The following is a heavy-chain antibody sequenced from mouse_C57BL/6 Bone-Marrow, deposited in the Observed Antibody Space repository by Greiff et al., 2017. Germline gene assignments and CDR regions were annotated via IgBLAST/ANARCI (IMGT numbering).Heavy chain of an antibody. Sequence: QVQLQQPGAELVRPGTSVKLSCKASGYTFTSYWMHWVKQRPGQGLEWIGVIDPSDSYTNYNQKFKGKATLTVDTSSSTAYMQLSSLTSEDSAVYYCARNYYGSSWNWYFDVWGKGTTVTVSS. J-gene: IGHJ1*03. CDR1: GYTFTSYW. V-gene: IGHV1-59*01. CDR2: IDPSDSYT. CDR3: ARNYYGSSWNWYFDV. D-gene: IGHD1-1*01.